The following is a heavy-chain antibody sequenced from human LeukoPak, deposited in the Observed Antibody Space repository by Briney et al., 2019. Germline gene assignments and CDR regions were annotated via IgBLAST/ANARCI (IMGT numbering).Heavy chain of an antibody. V-gene: IGHV3-23*01. D-gene: IGHD5-24*01. CDR2: ISGSGGST. CDR1: GFTFSSYA. J-gene: IGHJ4*02. Sequence: GGSLRLSCAASGFTFSSYAMSWVRQAPGKGLEWVSAISGSGGSTYYADSVKGRFTISRDNSKNTLYLQMNGLRVEDTAVYYCAKLFGDGYNGFDYWGQGTLVTVSS. CDR3: AKLFGDGYNGFDY.